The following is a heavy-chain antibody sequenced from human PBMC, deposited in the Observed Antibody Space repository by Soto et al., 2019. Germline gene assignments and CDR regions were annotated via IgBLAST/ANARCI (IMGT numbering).Heavy chain of an antibody. CDR3: AKDTGIHSGSYGDY. CDR1: GFTFSSYA. D-gene: IGHD1-26*01. Sequence: EVQLLESGGGLVQPGGSLRLSCAASGFTFSSYAMSWVRQAPRKGLEWVSAISGSGGSTYYADSVKGRFTISRDNSKNTLYLQMNSLRAEDTAVYYCAKDTGIHSGSYGDYWGQGTLVTVSS. CDR2: ISGSGGST. V-gene: IGHV3-23*01. J-gene: IGHJ4*02.